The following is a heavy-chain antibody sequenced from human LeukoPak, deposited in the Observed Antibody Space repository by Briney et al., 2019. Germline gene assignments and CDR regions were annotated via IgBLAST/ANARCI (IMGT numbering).Heavy chain of an antibody. Sequence: GGSLRLSCAASGFTFSSYAMSWVRQAPGKGLEWVSSISSSSTYMYHADSVKGRFTISRDNAKNSLYPQMNSLRAEDTAVYYCGRDLGDSSRRSFAFWGQGTLVTVSS. J-gene: IGHJ4*03. V-gene: IGHV3-21*01. CDR3: GRDLGDSSRRSFAF. CDR2: ISSSSTYM. D-gene: IGHD3-16*01. CDR1: GFTFSSYA.